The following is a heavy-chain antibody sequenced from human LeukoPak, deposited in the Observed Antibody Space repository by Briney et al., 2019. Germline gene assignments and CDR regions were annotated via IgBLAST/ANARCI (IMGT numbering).Heavy chain of an antibody. Sequence: GGSLRLSCAASGFTFSSYSMNWVRQAPGKGLEWVSSISSSSSYIYYADSVKGRFTISRDNAKNSLYLQMNSLRAEDTAVYYCAKVVLGYYYDSSGQDYWGQGTLVTVSS. J-gene: IGHJ4*02. CDR3: AKVVLGYYYDSSGQDY. D-gene: IGHD3-22*01. CDR2: ISSSSSYI. V-gene: IGHV3-21*04. CDR1: GFTFSSYS.